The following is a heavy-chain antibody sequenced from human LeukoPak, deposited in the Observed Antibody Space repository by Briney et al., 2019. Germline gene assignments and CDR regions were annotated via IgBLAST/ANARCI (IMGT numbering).Heavy chain of an antibody. Sequence: PGGSLRLSCAASGFTFSTYWMSWVRQAPGKGLDWVANIKQDGSEKYYVDSVKGRFTISRDNAKNSLYLQVNSLRAEDTAMYYCARLGNWGGNAFDIWGQGTMVTVSS. CDR1: GFTFSTYW. V-gene: IGHV3-7*01. D-gene: IGHD7-27*01. CDR2: IKQDGSEK. CDR3: ARLGNWGGNAFDI. J-gene: IGHJ3*02.